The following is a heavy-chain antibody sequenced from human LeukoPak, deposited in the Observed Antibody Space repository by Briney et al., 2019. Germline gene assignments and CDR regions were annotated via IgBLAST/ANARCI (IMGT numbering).Heavy chain of an antibody. CDR3: ARGPRRYGSGSYYNY. CDR1: GGSFSGYY. V-gene: IGHV4-34*01. D-gene: IGHD3-10*01. J-gene: IGHJ4*02. CDR2: INHSGST. Sequence: SETLSLTCAVYGGSFSGYYWSWTRQPPGKGLEWIGEINHSGSTNYNPSLKSRVTISVDTSKNQFSLKLSSVTAADTAVYYCARGPRRYGSGSYYNYWGQGTLVTVSS.